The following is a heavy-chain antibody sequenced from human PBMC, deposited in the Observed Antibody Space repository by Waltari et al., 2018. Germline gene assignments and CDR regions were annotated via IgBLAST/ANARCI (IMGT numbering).Heavy chain of an antibody. V-gene: IGHV3-74*01. CDR2: INSDGSST. CDR3: ARGGRWGPLYYFDY. J-gene: IGHJ4*02. CDR1: GFTFSSYW. D-gene: IGHD7-27*01. Sequence: EVQLVESGGGLVQPGGSLRLSCAASGFTFSSYWMHWVRQAPGKGLVWVSRINSDGSSTSYADSVKGRFTIPRDNAKNTLYLQMNSLRAEDTAVYYCARGGRWGPLYYFDYWGQGTLVTVSS.